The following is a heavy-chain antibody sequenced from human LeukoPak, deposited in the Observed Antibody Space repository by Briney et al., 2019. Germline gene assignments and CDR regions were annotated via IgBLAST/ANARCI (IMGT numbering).Heavy chain of an antibody. Sequence: PGRSLRLSCAASGFTFSSYGMHWVRQAPGKGLEWVAVISYDGSNKYYADSVKGRFTISRDNSKNTLYLQMNSLRAEDTAVYYCAKEANIMITFGGGAFDIWGQGTMVTVSS. V-gene: IGHV3-30*18. CDR3: AKEANIMITFGGGAFDI. D-gene: IGHD3-16*01. CDR2: ISYDGSNK. CDR1: GFTFSSYG. J-gene: IGHJ3*02.